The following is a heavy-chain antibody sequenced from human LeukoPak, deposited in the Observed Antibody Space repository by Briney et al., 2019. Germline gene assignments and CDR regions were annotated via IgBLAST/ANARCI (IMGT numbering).Heavy chain of an antibody. J-gene: IGHJ3*01. Sequence: SVKVSCKPSGFTFSTSAVQWVRQARGQRLEWIGWIIVGSGATNYAQSLQGRFTITRDMSTNTAYMELSSLGSEDSAVYYCAAELYGVYTDCCTFHLWGQGTMVTVSS. CDR1: GFTFSTSA. CDR2: IIVGSGAT. D-gene: IGHD4-17*01. CDR3: AAELYGVYTDCCTFHL. V-gene: IGHV1-58*01.